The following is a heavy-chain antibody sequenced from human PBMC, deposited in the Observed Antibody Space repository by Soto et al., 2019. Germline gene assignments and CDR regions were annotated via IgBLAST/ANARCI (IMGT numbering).Heavy chain of an antibody. J-gene: IGHJ5*02. D-gene: IGHD2-15*01. CDR2: IYYSGST. V-gene: IGHV4-39*01. CDR3: ARHIPYCSGGSSYNWFDP. CDR1: VGSISSSSYY. Sequence: PSETLSLTCTVSVGSISSSSYYWGWIRQPPGKGLEWIGSIYYSGSTYYNPSLKSRVTISVDTSKNQFSLKLSSVTAADTAVYYCARHIPYCSGGSSYNWFDPRGQGTLVTVSS.